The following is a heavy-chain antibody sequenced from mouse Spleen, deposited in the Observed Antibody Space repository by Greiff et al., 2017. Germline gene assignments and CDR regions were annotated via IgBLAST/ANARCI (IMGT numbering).Heavy chain of an antibody. CDR3: ARGDYGSRAWFAY. CDR1: GYAFSSYW. D-gene: IGHD1-2*01. J-gene: IGHJ3*01. Sequence: QVQLQQSGAELVKPGASVKISCKASGYAFSSYWMNWVKQRPGKGLEWIGQIYPGDGDTNYNGKFKGKATLTADKSSSTAYMQLSSLTSEDSAVYFCARGDYGSRAWFAYWGQGTLVTVSA. V-gene: IGHV1-80*01. CDR2: IYPGDGDT.